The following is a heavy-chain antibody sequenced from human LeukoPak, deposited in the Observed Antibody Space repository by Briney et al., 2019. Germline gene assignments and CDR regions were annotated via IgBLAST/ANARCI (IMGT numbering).Heavy chain of an antibody. CDR3: AREYYYGMDV. CDR1: GLTFCDYA. J-gene: IGHJ6*02. CDR2: IKQDGSEK. V-gene: IGHV3-7*04. Sequence: GRSQRLPCTASGLTFCDYAMSWVRQAPGKGLEWVANIKQDGSEKYYVDSVKGRFTISRDNAKNSLYLQMNSLRAEDTAVYYCAREYYYGMDVWGQGTTVTVSS.